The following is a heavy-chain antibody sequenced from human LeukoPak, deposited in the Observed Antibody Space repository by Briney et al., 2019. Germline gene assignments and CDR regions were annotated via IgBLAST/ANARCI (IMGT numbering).Heavy chain of an antibody. J-gene: IGHJ4*02. CDR3: ARGVYYYGSGSYPY. Sequence: GGSLRLSCAASGFTFSSYSMNWVREAPGKGLEWVSSISSSSSYIYYADSVKGRFTISGDNAKNSLYLQMNSLRAEDTAVYYCARGVYYYGSGSYPYWGQGTLVTVSS. CDR2: ISSSSSYI. V-gene: IGHV3-21*01. CDR1: GFTFSSYS. D-gene: IGHD3-10*01.